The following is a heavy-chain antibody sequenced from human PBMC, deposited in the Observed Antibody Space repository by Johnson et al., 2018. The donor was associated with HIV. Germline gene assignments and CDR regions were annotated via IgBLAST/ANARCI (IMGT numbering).Heavy chain of an antibody. J-gene: IGHJ3*02. Sequence: QVQLVESGGGLVKPGGSLRLSCAASGFTFSDYYMSWIRQAPGKGLEWVSYISSSGSTIYYADSVKGRFTISRDKAKNSLYLQMSSLRPEDTALYYCAKGDLTGWSTDALDIRGQGTMVTVSS. CDR3: AKGDLTGWSTDALDI. V-gene: IGHV3-11*01. CDR2: ISSSGSTI. CDR1: GFTFSDYY. D-gene: IGHD3-9*01.